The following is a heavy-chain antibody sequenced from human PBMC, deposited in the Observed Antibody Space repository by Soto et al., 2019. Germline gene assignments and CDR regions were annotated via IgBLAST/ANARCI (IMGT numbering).Heavy chain of an antibody. D-gene: IGHD3-22*01. V-gene: IGHV1-3*01. CDR3: ARGPSYDSSGYYPYNWFDP. Sequence: ASVKVSCKASGYTFTSYAIHWVRQAPGQRLEWMGWINAGNGNTKYSQKFQGRVTITRDTSASTAYMELSSLRSEDTAVYYCARGPSYDSSGYYPYNWFDPWGQGTLVTVSS. CDR1: GYTFTSYA. J-gene: IGHJ5*02. CDR2: INAGNGNT.